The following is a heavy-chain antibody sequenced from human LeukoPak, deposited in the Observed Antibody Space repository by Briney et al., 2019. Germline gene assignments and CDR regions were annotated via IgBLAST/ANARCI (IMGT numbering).Heavy chain of an antibody. Sequence: ASVKVPCKASGYTFTGYYMHWVRQAPGQGLEWMGWINPNSGDTNYAQRFQGRVTMTRDTSISTAYMELSRLTSDDTAVYYCARSLVVVVTASTHFGYWGQGTLVTVSS. CDR3: ARSLVVVVTASTHFGY. CDR2: INPNSGDT. J-gene: IGHJ4*02. V-gene: IGHV1-2*02. CDR1: GYTFTGYY. D-gene: IGHD2-15*01.